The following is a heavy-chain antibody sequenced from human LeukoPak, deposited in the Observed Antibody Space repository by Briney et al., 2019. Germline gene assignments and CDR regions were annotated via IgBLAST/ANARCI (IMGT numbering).Heavy chain of an antibody. D-gene: IGHD3-10*01. V-gene: IGHV4-39*01. J-gene: IGHJ4*02. CDR2: IYYSGST. CDR1: GGSISSSSYY. Sequence: SETLPLTCTVSGGSISSSSYYWGWIRQPPGKGLEWIGSIYYSGSTYYNPSLKSRVTISVDTSKNQFSLKLSSVTAANTAVYYCARLWFGELYWGQGTLVTVSS. CDR3: ARLWFGELY.